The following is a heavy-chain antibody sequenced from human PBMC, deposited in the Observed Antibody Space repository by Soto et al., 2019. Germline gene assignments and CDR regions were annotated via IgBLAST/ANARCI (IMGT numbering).Heavy chain of an antibody. CDR3: ARRGLTGYYIDY. J-gene: IGHJ4*02. D-gene: IGHD3-9*01. CDR1: GGSISSVDYY. V-gene: IGHV4-31*03. Sequence: SLTCTVSGGSISSVDYYWSWIRQHPGKGLEWIGYIYYSGSTYYNPSLKSRVTISVDTSKNQFSLKLSSVTAADTAVYYCARRGLTGYYIDYWGQGTLVTVSS. CDR2: IYYSGST.